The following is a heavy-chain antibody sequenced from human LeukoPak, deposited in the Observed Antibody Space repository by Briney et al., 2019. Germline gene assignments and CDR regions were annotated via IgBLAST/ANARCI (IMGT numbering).Heavy chain of an antibody. V-gene: IGHV4-34*01. Sequence: SETPSLTCAVYGGSFSGYYWSWIRQPPGRGLEWIGEINHSGSTNYNPSLKSRVTISVDTSKNQFSLKLSSVTAADTAVYYCASAMTTVTTDDYWGQGTLVTVSS. CDR3: ASAMTTVTTDDY. CDR1: GGSFSGYY. J-gene: IGHJ4*02. D-gene: IGHD4-17*01. CDR2: INHSGST.